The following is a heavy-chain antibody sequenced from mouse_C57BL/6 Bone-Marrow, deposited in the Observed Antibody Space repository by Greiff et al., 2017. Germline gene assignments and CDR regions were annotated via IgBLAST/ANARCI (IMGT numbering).Heavy chain of an antibody. CDR3: ASSSGTGAWFAY. D-gene: IGHD4-1*01. J-gene: IGHJ3*01. Sequence: VQLQQSGPELVKPGASVKISCKASGYAFSSSWMNWVKQRPGKGLEWIGRIYPGDGDTNYNGKFKGKATLTADKSSSTAYMQLSSLTSEDSAVYFCASSSGTGAWFAYWGQGTLVTVSA. CDR1: GYAFSSSW. V-gene: IGHV1-82*01. CDR2: IYPGDGDT.